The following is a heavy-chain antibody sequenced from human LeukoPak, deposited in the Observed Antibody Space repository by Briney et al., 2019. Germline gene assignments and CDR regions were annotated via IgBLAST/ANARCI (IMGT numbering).Heavy chain of an antibody. J-gene: IGHJ4*02. CDR3: AKDTGYYDSSGYYFDY. V-gene: IGHV3-30*18. Sequence: PGGSLRLSCAASGFTVSTSGMHWVRQDPGRWLEWVAFISYDGINKYYAGSVKGRFNISRDHFKNTLYLEMNSLRAEDTSMYYCAKDTGYYDSSGYYFDYWGQGTLVSV. CDR1: GFTVSTSG. CDR2: ISYDGINK. D-gene: IGHD3-22*01.